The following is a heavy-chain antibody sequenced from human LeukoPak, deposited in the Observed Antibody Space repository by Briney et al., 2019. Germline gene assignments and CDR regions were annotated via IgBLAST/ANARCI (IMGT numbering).Heavy chain of an antibody. Sequence: ASVKVSCKASGYTFTSYDINWVRQATGQGLEWMIWMNPNSGNTGYAQKFQGRVTMTRNTSISTAYMELSTLRSEDTAVYYCARGVEMATITGDWFDPWGQGTLVTVSS. CDR2: MNPNSGNT. CDR1: GYTFTSYD. J-gene: IGHJ5*02. D-gene: IGHD5-24*01. V-gene: IGHV1-8*01. CDR3: ARGVEMATITGDWFDP.